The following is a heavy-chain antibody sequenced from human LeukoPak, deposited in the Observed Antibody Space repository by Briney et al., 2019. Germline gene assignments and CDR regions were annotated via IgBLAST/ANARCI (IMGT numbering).Heavy chain of an antibody. V-gene: IGHV3-7*01. CDR2: INPDGNKK. CDR1: GFVFSHYA. Sequence: GGSLRLSCAASGFVFSHYAIYLVRQAPGKGLEWVASINPDGNKKYSADSVKGRFTISRDNAENSLYLQMNSLRVEDTAFYYCARDLAYSRLDYWGQGMLVTVSS. J-gene: IGHJ4*02. D-gene: IGHD5-18*01. CDR3: ARDLAYSRLDY.